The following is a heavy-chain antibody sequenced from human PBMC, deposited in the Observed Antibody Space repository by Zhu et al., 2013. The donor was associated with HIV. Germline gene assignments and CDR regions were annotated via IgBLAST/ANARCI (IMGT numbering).Heavy chain of an antibody. CDR3: AKKRTPTGTGYFDL. V-gene: IGHV3-23*01. Sequence: EVQLLESGGDLVQPGGSLRLSCAASGFTFINYAMSWVRQAPGKGLEWVSAINGNGGSTYYADSVKGRFTISRDNSKNTLYLQMDSLRAEDTALYYCAKKRTPTGTGYFDLWGRGTLVTVSS. D-gene: IGHD4-17*01. CDR2: INGNGGST. J-gene: IGHJ2*01. CDR1: GFTFINYA.